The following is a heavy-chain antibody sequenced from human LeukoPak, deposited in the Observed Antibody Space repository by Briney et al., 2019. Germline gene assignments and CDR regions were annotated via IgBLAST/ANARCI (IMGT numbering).Heavy chain of an antibody. CDR3: ARVVYYGSGSYSGIDY. V-gene: IGHV1-69*13. D-gene: IGHD3-10*01. CDR1: GGTFSSYA. Sequence: SVKVSCKASGGTFSSYAISWVRQAPGQGLEWMGGIIPIFGTANYAQKFQGRVTITADESTSTAYMELSSLRSEDTAVYYCARVVYYGSGSYSGIDYWGQGTLVTVSS. J-gene: IGHJ4*02. CDR2: IIPIFGTA.